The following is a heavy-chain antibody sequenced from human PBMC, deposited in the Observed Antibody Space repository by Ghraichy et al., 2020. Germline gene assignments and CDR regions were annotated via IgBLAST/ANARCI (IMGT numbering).Heavy chain of an antibody. J-gene: IGHJ3*02. CDR3: ATWGIAVAGGVNAFDN. Sequence: ASVKVSCKVGGEHVSALSMPGVRVARGKGLEWKGTFDPEDGETISAQKFQGRVTMPEDTSTDTAYMELSSLRSEDTAVYYCATWGIAVAGGVNAFDNWGQGTIVIFSS. V-gene: IGHV1-24*01. CDR1: GEHVSALS. D-gene: IGHD6-19*01. CDR2: FDPEDGET.